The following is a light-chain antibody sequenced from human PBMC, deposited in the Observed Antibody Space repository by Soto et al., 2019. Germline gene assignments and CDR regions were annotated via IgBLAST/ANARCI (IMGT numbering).Light chain of an antibody. CDR3: CSYAGSSPGV. Sequence: QSALTQPASVSGSPGQSITISCTGTSSDVGSYNLVSWYQQHPGKAPKLMIYEGSKRPSGVSNRFSGPKSGNTASLTISGLQAEDGADYYCCSYAGSSPGVFGGGTKLTVL. CDR1: SSDVGSYNL. CDR2: EGS. J-gene: IGLJ2*01. V-gene: IGLV2-23*01.